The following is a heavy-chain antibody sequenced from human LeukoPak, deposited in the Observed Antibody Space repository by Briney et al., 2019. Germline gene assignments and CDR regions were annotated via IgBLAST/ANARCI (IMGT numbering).Heavy chain of an antibody. CDR3: ARAGVLYSSPTSFDY. CDR2: IYDIGST. CDR1: GGSMSSYY. J-gene: IGHJ4*02. Sequence: SETLCLTCTVSGGSMSSYYWSWIRQPPGKGLEWIGYIYDIGSTSYNPSLKSRVTISVDTSSNQFSLKLSSVTAADTAVYYCARAGVLYSSPTSFDYWGQGTLVTVSS. D-gene: IGHD6-13*01. V-gene: IGHV4-59*12.